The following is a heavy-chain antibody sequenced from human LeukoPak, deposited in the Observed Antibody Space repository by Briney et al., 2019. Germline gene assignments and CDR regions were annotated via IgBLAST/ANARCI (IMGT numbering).Heavy chain of an antibody. D-gene: IGHD3-10*01. Sequence: ASVKVSCKASGYTFTSYGISWVRQAPGQGLEWMGWISAYNGNTKYAQKFQGRVTMTTDTSTTTAYMELRSLRSDDTAVYYCARGREITMVRGVLYYYYYMDVWGKGTTVTVSS. V-gene: IGHV1-18*01. CDR3: ARGREITMVRGVLYYYYYMDV. CDR1: GYTFTSYG. J-gene: IGHJ6*03. CDR2: ISAYNGNT.